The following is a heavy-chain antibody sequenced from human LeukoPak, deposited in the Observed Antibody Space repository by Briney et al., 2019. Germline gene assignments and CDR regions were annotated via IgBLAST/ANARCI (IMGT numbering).Heavy chain of an antibody. CDR3: ARDSALDGMDV. J-gene: IGHJ6*02. CDR2: IYYSGST. CDR1: GGSISSYY. Sequence: SETLSLTCTVSGGSISSYYWSWIRQPPGQGLEWIGYIYYSGSTNYNPSLKSRVTISVDTSKNRFSLKLSSVTAADTGVYFCARDSALDGMDVWGQGTTVTVSS. D-gene: IGHD3-10*01. V-gene: IGHV4-59*01.